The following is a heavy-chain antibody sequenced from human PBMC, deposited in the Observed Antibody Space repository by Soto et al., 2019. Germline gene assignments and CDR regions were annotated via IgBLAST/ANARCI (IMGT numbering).Heavy chain of an antibody. D-gene: IGHD5-18*01. CDR3: ARVDTAMDTLIDY. J-gene: IGHJ4*02. Sequence: QVQLVESGGGVVQPGRSLRLSCAASGFTFSSYGMHWVRQAPGKGLEWVAVIWYDGSNKYYADSVKGRFTISRDNSKNTLSLQMNSLRAEDTAVYYCARVDTAMDTLIDYWGQGTLVTVSS. CDR1: GFTFSSYG. V-gene: IGHV3-33*01. CDR2: IWYDGSNK.